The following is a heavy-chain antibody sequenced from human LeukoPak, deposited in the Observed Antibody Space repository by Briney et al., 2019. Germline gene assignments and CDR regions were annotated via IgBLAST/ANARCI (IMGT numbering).Heavy chain of an antibody. CDR2: IIPIFGTA. Sequence: GASVKVSCKASGGTFSSYAISWVRQAPGQGLEWMGGIIPIFGTANYAQKFQGRVTITADESTSTAYMELSSLRSEDTAAYYCARSEIEIAYCGGDCSAPFDYWGQGTLVTVSS. V-gene: IGHV1-69*13. J-gene: IGHJ4*02. D-gene: IGHD2-21*02. CDR1: GGTFSSYA. CDR3: ARSEIEIAYCGGDCSAPFDY.